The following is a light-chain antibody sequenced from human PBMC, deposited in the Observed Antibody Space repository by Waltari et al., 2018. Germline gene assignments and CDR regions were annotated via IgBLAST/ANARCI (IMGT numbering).Light chain of an antibody. CDR1: QSVSKY. V-gene: IGKV3-20*01. CDR2: DAS. Sequence: EIVLTQSPGTLSLSPGERATLSCRASQSVSKYLAWYQQKPGQAPRLLIYDASTRATGIPDRFSATAWGTDFSLSISRLEPEDFAVYDCQKYGTLPATFGQGTKVQMK. CDR3: QKYGTLPAT. J-gene: IGKJ1*01.